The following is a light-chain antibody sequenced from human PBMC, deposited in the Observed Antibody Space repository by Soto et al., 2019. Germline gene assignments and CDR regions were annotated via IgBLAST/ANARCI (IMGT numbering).Light chain of an antibody. V-gene: IGLV1-40*01. J-gene: IGLJ2*01. Sequence: QLVLTQPPSVSGAPGQRVTISCTGSSSNIGADYDVHWYQHLPGKAPKLLIYGNSNRPSGVPERFSGSKSGTSASLAVTGLQAEDEADYYCQSYDSSLSVVVFGAGTKVTVL. CDR1: SSNIGADYD. CDR2: GNS. CDR3: QSYDSSLSVVV.